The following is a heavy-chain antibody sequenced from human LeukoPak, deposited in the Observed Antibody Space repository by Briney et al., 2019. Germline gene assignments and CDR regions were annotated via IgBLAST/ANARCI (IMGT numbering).Heavy chain of an antibody. CDR1: GFTFSNAW. CDR2: IKSKTDGGTT. V-gene: IGHV3-15*01. D-gene: IGHD3-22*01. Sequence: GGSLRLSCAASGFTFSNAWMSWVRQAPGKGLEWVGRIKSKTDGGTTDYAAPVKGRFTISRDDSKNTLYLQMNSLKTEDTAVCYCTTDGYIVVVTYYFDYWGQGTLVTVSS. J-gene: IGHJ4*02. CDR3: TTDGYIVVVTYYFDY.